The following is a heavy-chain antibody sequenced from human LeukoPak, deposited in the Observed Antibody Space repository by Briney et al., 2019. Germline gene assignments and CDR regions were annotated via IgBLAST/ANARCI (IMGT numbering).Heavy chain of an antibody. J-gene: IGHJ4*02. CDR1: GFTFSKYW. CDR2: INTDGTVT. V-gene: IGHV3-74*01. CDR3: ATKQWLAPPPDS. Sequence: GGSLILSCAASGFTFSKYWMLWVRQAPGKGLESVSRINTDGTVTTYADSVKGRFTVSRDNADNTMFLQMNSVRDEHTAVYYCATKQWLAPPPDSWGQGTPVTVSS. D-gene: IGHD6-19*01.